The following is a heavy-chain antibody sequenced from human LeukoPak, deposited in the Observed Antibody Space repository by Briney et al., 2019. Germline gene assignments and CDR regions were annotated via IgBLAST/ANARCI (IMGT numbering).Heavy chain of an antibody. V-gene: IGHV4-4*09. CDR2: IYTSGST. D-gene: IGHD3-22*01. CDR1: GGSISSYY. J-gene: IGHJ3*02. Sequence: SETLSLTCTVSGGSISSYYWSWIRQPPGKGLEWIGYIYTSGSTNYNPSLKSRVTISVDTSKNQFSLKLSSVTAADTAVYYCARAYYYESSGYYYGAFDIWGQGTMVTVSS. CDR3: ARAYYYESSGYYYGAFDI.